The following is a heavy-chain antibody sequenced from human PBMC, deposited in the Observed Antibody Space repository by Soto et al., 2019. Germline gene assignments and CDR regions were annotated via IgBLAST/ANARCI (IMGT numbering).Heavy chain of an antibody. CDR1: GGSFSGNY. D-gene: IGHD3-16*01. CDR2: INPSGNS. J-gene: IGHJ4*02. CDR3: AGGKLGGASI. V-gene: IGHV4-34*01. Sequence: QVQLQQWGAGLLKPSETLSLSCGVYGGSFSGNYWSWIRQPPEKGLEWIGEINPSGNSNFNPSLKRRLTMSLDTSRHQFSLRLSAVPAADTAVYYCAGGKLGGASIWGQGTLVTVSS.